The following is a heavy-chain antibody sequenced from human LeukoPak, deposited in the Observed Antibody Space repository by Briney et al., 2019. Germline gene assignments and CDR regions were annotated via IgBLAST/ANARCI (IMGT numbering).Heavy chain of an antibody. V-gene: IGHV4-61*01. CDR1: GASVSSASY. CDR3: ARSRAFNSGASDP. CDR2: IYNGVNT. D-gene: IGHD1-26*01. J-gene: IGHJ5*02. Sequence: SETLSLTCTVSGASVSSASYWTWIRQPPGKGVECIAHIYNGVNTNYNPSLKSRVTISVDTSKNQFSLRLNSVAAADTAVYYCARSRAFNSGASDPWGQGSLVTVSS.